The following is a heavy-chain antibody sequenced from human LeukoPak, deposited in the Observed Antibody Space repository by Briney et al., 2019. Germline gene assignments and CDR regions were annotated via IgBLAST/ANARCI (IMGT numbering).Heavy chain of an antibody. V-gene: IGHV3-74*03. CDR2: VDSDGSSV. CDR3: ARDQTYYDFWTGHYTAHYFDS. J-gene: IGHJ4*02. Sequence: GGSLRLSCAASGFAFSTYWMHWVRQATGKGLVWVSRVDSDGSSVTYADSVNGRFTVSRDNAKNTLYLQMDSLGVEDTAVYYCARDQTYYDFWTGHYTAHYFDSWGQGTLVTVSS. D-gene: IGHD3-3*01. CDR1: GFAFSTYW.